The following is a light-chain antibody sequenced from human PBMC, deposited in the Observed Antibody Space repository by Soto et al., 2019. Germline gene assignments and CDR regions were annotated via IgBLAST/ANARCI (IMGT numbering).Light chain of an antibody. CDR1: KGISSW. V-gene: IGKV1-5*03. Sequence: DIQMTQSHSYLSASVGDRVTITCRGSKGISSWLAWYQQKPGKAPRLLIYKASSLASGVPARFSGSGSGTEFTLTISSLQPDDFATYYCQQYKTFGQGTRVEIK. CDR2: KAS. J-gene: IGKJ1*01. CDR3: QQYKT.